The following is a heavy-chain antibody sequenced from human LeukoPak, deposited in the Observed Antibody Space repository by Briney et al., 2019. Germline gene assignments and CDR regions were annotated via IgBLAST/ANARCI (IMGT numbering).Heavy chain of an antibody. Sequence: SETLSLTCTVSGGSISSGDYYWSWIRQPPGKGLEWIGYIYYSGSTYYNPSLKSRVTISVDTSKNQFSLKLSSVTAADAAVYYCARDVMAARAGEYFDLWGRGTLVTVSS. CDR2: IYYSGST. J-gene: IGHJ2*01. CDR3: ARDVMAARAGEYFDL. V-gene: IGHV4-30-4*08. CDR1: GGSISSGDYY. D-gene: IGHD6-6*01.